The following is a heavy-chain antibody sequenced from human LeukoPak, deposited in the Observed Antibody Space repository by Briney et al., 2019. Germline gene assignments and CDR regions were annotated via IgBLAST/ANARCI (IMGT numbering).Heavy chain of an antibody. CDR2: LYDNGGT. D-gene: IGHD7-27*01. Sequence: GGSLSLSCAASGFTVSGNYMNWVRQAPGKGLEWVSVLYDNGGTYYADSVRGRFTISRDNSKNMVYLQMNSLSAEDTAIYYCARAGPGEHFQHWGQGTLVTVSS. J-gene: IGHJ1*01. CDR1: GFTVSGNY. CDR3: ARAGPGEHFQH. V-gene: IGHV3-53*01.